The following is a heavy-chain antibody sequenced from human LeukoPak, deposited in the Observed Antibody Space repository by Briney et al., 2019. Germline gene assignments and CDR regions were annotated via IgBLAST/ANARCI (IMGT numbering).Heavy chain of an antibody. D-gene: IGHD2-2*01. CDR2: IYWNDDK. CDR3: AHSSTFSEVYCASTSCLYYFDY. V-gene: IGHV2-5*01. CDR1: GFSLSTSGVG. Sequence: SGPTLVKPTQTLTLTCTFSGFSLSTSGVGVGWIRQPPGKALEWLALIYWNDDKRYSPSLQSRLTITKDTSKNQVVLTMTNMDPVDTATYYCAHSSTFSEVYCASTSCLYYFDYWGQGTLVTVSS. J-gene: IGHJ4*02.